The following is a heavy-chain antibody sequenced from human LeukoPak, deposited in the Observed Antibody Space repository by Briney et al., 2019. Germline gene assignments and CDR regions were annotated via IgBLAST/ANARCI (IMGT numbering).Heavy chain of an antibody. CDR3: AKAIHYYYYYGMDV. J-gene: IGHJ6*02. Sequence: GGSLRLSCAASGFTFSSYAMSWVRQAPGKGLEWVSAISGSGGSTYHADSVKGRFTISRDNSKNTLYLQMNSLRAEDTAVYYCAKAIHYYYYYGMDVWGQGTTVTVSS. CDR2: ISGSGGST. V-gene: IGHV3-23*01. CDR1: GFTFSSYA.